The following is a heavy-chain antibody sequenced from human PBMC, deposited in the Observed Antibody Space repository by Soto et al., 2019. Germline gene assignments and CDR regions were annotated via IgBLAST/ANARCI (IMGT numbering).Heavy chain of an antibody. Sequence: EVQLVESGGGLIQPGGSLRLSCAASGFSFNTYAMNWVRQAPGKGLEWISYISSSSSRIYYADSVKGRFTLSRDNAKNSLYLQMNSLRAGDTAVSYCASDPGIAADGMAYWGQGTLVTVSS. J-gene: IGHJ1*01. CDR3: ASDPGIAADGMAY. D-gene: IGHD6-25*01. CDR2: ISSSSSRI. V-gene: IGHV3-48*04. CDR1: GFSFNTYA.